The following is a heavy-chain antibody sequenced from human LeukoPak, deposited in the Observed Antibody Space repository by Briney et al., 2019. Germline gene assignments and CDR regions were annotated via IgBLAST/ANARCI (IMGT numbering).Heavy chain of an antibody. CDR1: GCTFTSYD. CDR3: ARGYGDFLSYYYYGMDV. Sequence: ASVHVSCQASGCTFTSYDIHWVRPATGQGLEWMGWMNPNSGNTGYAQKLQGRVTMTRNTSISTAYMELSSLRSEDTAVYYCARGYGDFLSYYYYGMDVWGQGTTVTVSS. D-gene: IGHD4-17*01. V-gene: IGHV1-8*01. J-gene: IGHJ6*02. CDR2: MNPNSGNT.